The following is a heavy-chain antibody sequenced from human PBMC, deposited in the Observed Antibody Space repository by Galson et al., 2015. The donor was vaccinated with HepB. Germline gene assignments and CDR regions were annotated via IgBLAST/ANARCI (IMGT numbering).Heavy chain of an antibody. D-gene: IGHD6-19*01. J-gene: IGHJ4*02. V-gene: IGHV4-59*01. CDR1: GYTFTSYG. CDR3: ARGAVAGTSGYYFDY. Sequence: SCKASGYTFTSYGISWIRQPPGKGLEWIGYIYYSGSTNYNPSLKSRVTISVDTSKNQFSLKLSSVTAADTAVYYCARGAVAGTSGYYFDYWGQGTLVTVSS. CDR2: IYYSGST.